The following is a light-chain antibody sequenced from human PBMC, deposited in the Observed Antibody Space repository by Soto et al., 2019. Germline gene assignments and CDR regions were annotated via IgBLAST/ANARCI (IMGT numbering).Light chain of an antibody. V-gene: IGLV1-40*01. J-gene: IGLJ1*01. Sequence: QAALTQPPSVSGAPGQGVTISCTGNTSNIGTGYDVHWYQQLPGRAPRVVIYGNIHRPSGVPERFSGSKSGTAASLSITGLQAEDEADYYCQSYDRSLSGYVFGSGTKVTVL. CDR3: QSYDRSLSGYV. CDR1: TSNIGTGYD. CDR2: GNI.